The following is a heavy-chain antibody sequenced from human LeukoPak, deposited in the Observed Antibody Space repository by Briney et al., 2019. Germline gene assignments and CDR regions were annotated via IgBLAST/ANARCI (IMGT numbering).Heavy chain of an antibody. Sequence: PGGSPRLSCAASGFTFNNYAMNWVRQAPGKGLEWVSSISGSGDTTYYADSVKGRFTISRDNFKNTLYLQMNYLRAADTAIYYCAKAISSAFYYYGMDVWGQGTTVSVSS. V-gene: IGHV3-23*01. CDR2: ISGSGDTT. D-gene: IGHD6-19*01. CDR1: GFTFNNYA. J-gene: IGHJ6*02. CDR3: AKAISSAFYYYGMDV.